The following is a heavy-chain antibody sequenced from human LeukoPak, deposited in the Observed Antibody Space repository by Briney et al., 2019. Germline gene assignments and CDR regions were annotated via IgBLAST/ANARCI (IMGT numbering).Heavy chain of an antibody. CDR1: GFTFSSYA. J-gene: IGHJ3*02. D-gene: IGHD3-16*02. CDR3: AKDSVVHHGFDI. Sequence: PGGSLRLSCAVSGFTFSSYAMSWVRQAPGKGLDWVAAISGGFSTYYADSVKGRFTISRDNSKNTVYLRLNSLRAEDTAVYYCAKDSVVHHGFDIWGQGTMVTVSS. CDR2: ISGGFST. V-gene: IGHV3-23*01.